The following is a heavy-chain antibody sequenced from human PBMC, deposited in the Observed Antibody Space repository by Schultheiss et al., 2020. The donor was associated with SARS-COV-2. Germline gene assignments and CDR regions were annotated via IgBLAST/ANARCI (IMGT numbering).Heavy chain of an antibody. Sequence: GGSLRLSRAASGFTVSDNYMRWVRQAPGKGLEWVSYISSSGSSIYYTESVKGRFTISRDNAKISLYLQMNSLRVEDSAVYYCARDGSQYGMDVWGQGTTVTVSS. CDR1: GFTVSDNY. D-gene: IGHD1-26*01. CDR3: ARDGSQYGMDV. V-gene: IGHV3-11*04. J-gene: IGHJ6*02. CDR2: ISSSGSSI.